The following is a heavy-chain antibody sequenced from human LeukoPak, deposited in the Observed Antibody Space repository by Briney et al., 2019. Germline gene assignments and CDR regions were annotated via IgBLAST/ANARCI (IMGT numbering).Heavy chain of an antibody. J-gene: IGHJ6*03. CDR2: VNTDESTT. Sequence: PGGSLRLSCVVSGFSFSSYAMNWVRQAPGKGLVWVSRVNTDESTTSYADSVKGRFTISRDNAKNTLYLQMNGLRVEDTAIYYCARVGPTHYYYYMDVWGKGTTVTVSS. CDR1: GFSFSSYA. CDR3: ARVGPTHYYYYMDV. V-gene: IGHV3-74*01.